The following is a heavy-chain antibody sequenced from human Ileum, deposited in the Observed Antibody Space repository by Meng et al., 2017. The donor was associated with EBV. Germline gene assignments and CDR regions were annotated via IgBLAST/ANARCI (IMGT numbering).Heavy chain of an antibody. CDR1: DYTFMGYG. D-gene: IGHD3-10*01. CDR2: LGAHDGDT. V-gene: IGHV1-18*01. J-gene: IGHJ4*02. Sequence: QAQPVQSGTEVKKPGASVKVSCKASDYTFMGYGVSWVRQAPGQGLEWMAWLGAHDGDTSHAPKFQGRVTVSADRPTATAYMELRSLRSDDTAVYYCARGTPGRSYSDYWGQGTLVTVSS. CDR3: ARGTPGRSYSDY.